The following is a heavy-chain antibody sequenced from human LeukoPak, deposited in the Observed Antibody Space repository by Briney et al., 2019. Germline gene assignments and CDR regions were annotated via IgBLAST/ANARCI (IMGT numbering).Heavy chain of an antibody. J-gene: IGHJ5*02. CDR3: ARDKRSTAGNCFDP. V-gene: IGHV1-2*06. CDR2: INPNSGGT. D-gene: IGHD1-14*01. Sequence: ASVKVSCKASGYTFTDYYIHWVRQAPGQGLEWMGRINPNSGGTNYAQRFQGRVTVTRDTSISTAYMELSTLRSDDAAVYYCARDKRSTAGNCFDPRGQGTLVTVSS. CDR1: GYTFTDYY.